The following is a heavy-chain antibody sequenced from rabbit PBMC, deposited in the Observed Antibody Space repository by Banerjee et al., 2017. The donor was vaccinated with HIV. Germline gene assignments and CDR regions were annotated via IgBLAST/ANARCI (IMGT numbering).Heavy chain of an antibody. CDR1: GFDFSSYA. Sequence: QEQLVESGGGLVQPEGSLTLTCKASGFDFSSYAMCWVRQAPGKGLEWIACISTRSGSTYYASWGKGRFTISKTSSTTVTLQMTSLTAADTATYFCARSDVGGSDYTFDYGMDLWGQGTLVTVS. CDR2: ISTRSGST. V-gene: IGHV1S45*01. D-gene: IGHD8-1*01. CDR3: ARSDVGGSDYTFDYGMDL. J-gene: IGHJ6*01.